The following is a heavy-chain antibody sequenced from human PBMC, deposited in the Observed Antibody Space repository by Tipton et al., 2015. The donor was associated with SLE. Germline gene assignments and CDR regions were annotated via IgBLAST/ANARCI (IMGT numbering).Heavy chain of an antibody. V-gene: IGHV4-59*07. CDR1: GGSISSNY. CDR2: IYYSGSYYSGST. J-gene: IGHJ6*03. Sequence: TLSLTCTVSGGSISSNYWSWIRQPPGKGLEWIGYIYYSGSYYSGSTNYNPSLKSRVTISEDTSKDQFSLKLTSVTAADTAVYYCARTLRGDGVVVGLDHYYMDVWGKGTTVTVSS. D-gene: IGHD3-3*01. CDR3: ARTLRGDGVVVGLDHYYMDV.